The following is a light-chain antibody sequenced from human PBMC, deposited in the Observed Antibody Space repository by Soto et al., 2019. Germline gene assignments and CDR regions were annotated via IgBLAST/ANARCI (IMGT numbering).Light chain of an antibody. J-gene: IGKJ1*01. V-gene: IGKV3-20*01. CDR1: QSVSSNY. CDR3: HQYGSSPPT. CDR2: GAS. Sequence: EFVLTQSPGTLSLSPGERATLSCRASQSVSSNYLAWYQQKPGQAPRLLIYGASTRATGIADRFSGSGSGTDFTLSISRLEPEDFAVYYCHQYGSSPPTFGQGTKVEIK.